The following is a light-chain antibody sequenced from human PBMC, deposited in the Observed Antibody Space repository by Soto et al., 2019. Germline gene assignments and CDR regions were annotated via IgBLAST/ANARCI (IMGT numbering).Light chain of an antibody. J-gene: IGKJ5*01. CDR3: QQFRNFPRT. CDR1: QGIDSA. CDR2: DAF. V-gene: IGKV1D-13*01. Sequence: AIQLTQSPSSLSASVGDRVTITCRASQGIDSALAWYQQKPGKAPNLLMSDAFTLQSGAPLRFSGGGSGTDFTLTISNLQPEDFATYYCQQFRNFPRTFGQGTRLEIK.